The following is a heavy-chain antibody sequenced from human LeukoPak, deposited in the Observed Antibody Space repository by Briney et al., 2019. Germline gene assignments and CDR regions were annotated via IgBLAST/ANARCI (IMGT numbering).Heavy chain of an antibody. CDR1: GGSISSYY. CDR2: IYYSGST. V-gene: IGHV4-59*01. CDR3: ARAPPYDFWSGYKYYYYMDV. J-gene: IGHJ6*03. Sequence: SETLSLTCTVSGGSISSYYWGWIRQPPGKGLEWIGSIYYSGSTNYNPSLKSRVTISVDTSKNQFSLKLSSVTAADTAVYYCARAPPYDFWSGYKYYYYMDVWGKGTTVTVSS. D-gene: IGHD3-3*01.